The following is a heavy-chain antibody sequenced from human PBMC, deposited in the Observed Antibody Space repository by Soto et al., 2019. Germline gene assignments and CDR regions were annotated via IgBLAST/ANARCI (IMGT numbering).Heavy chain of an antibody. D-gene: IGHD3-10*01. Sequence: SETLSLTCSVSGGSVSSYWWSWIRQPPGKGLEWIGYIYYTGSTNYSPSPKGRVTISLDASKSQFSLKLTSVTAADTAVYYCARGPGASDYYFDYWGQGTLVTVSS. J-gene: IGHJ4*02. CDR1: GGSVSSYW. CDR3: ARGPGASDYYFDY. V-gene: IGHV4-59*02. CDR2: IYYTGST.